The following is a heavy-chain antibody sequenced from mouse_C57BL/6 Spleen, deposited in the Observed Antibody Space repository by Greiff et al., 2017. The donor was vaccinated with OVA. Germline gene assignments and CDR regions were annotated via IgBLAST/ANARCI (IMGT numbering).Heavy chain of an antibody. Sequence: DVQLQESVAELVRPGASVKLSCTASGFNIKNTYMHWVKQRPEQGLEWIGRIDPANGNTKYAPKFQGKATITADTSSNTAYLQLSSLTSEDTAIYYCARSELYYYGSSYEGYFDVWGTGTTVTVSS. CDR2: IDPANGNT. CDR3: ARSELYYYGSSYEGYFDV. V-gene: IGHV14-3*01. D-gene: IGHD1-1*01. J-gene: IGHJ1*03. CDR1: GFNIKNTY.